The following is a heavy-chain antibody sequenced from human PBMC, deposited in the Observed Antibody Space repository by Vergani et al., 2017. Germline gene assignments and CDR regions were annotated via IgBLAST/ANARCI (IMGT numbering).Heavy chain of an antibody. D-gene: IGHD5-18*01. CDR1: GYSFTNYW. Sequence: EVQLVQSGAEVKKPGESLKISCQISGYSFTNYWIGWVRQMPGKGLEWMGIIHPADSDTRYSPSFQGQVTISADKSISTAYLQWSSLKASDTAMYYCARHTAMPHYYYYYMDVWGKGP. CDR3: ARHTAMPHYYYYYMDV. CDR2: IHPADSDT. V-gene: IGHV5-51*01. J-gene: IGHJ6*03.